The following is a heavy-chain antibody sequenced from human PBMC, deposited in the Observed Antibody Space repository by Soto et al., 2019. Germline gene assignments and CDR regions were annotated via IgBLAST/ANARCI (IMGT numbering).Heavy chain of an antibody. D-gene: IGHD3-10*01. J-gene: IGHJ4*02. CDR2: LYSGGGGGT. Sequence: EVPLVESGGGLVQPGGSLRLSCAASGFTVSSNYMNWVRQAPGKGLELVSILYSGGGGGTYYADSVKGRFTISTDNSKNTLSLQMNSLRAEDTAVYYCARYRGYRVFDFWGQGTLVTVSS. CDR3: ARYRGYRVFDF. V-gene: IGHV3-66*01. CDR1: GFTVSSNY.